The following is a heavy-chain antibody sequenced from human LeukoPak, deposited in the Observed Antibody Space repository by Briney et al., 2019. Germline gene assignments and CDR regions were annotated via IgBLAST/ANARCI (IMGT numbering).Heavy chain of an antibody. CDR3: ARVTRWENFDY. Sequence: PGGSLRLSCAASGFTVSSNYMNWVRQAPGKGLEWVSAIYSGGSTYYADSVKGRFTISRDNSKNTLYLQMNSLRAEDTAVYYCARVTRWENFDYWGQGTLVSVSS. D-gene: IGHD5-24*01. V-gene: IGHV3-53*01. CDR2: IYSGGST. CDR1: GFTVSSNY. J-gene: IGHJ4*02.